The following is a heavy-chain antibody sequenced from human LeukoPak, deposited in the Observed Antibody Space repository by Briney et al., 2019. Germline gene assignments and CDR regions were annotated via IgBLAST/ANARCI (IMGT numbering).Heavy chain of an antibody. Sequence: SVKVSCKASGGTFSSYAISWVRQAPGQGLEWRGGIIPIFGTANYAQKFQGRVTITADESTSTAYMELSSLRSEDTAVYYCARRRYYYDSSGPFDYWGQGTLVTVSS. CDR1: GGTFSSYA. V-gene: IGHV1-69*13. D-gene: IGHD3-22*01. CDR3: ARRRYYYDSSGPFDY. CDR2: IIPIFGTA. J-gene: IGHJ4*02.